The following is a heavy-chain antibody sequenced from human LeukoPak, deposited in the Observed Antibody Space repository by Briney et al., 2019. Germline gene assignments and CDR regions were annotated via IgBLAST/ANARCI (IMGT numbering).Heavy chain of an antibody. J-gene: IGHJ4*02. CDR3: ARSTGWYPFPED. V-gene: IGHV3-11*01. CDR2: ITNSGTTT. D-gene: IGHD6-19*01. Sequence: GGSLRLSCSASGFSFSDSYMSWFRLSPEKGLEWIAYITNSGTTTEYADSVKGRFTISRVNAKNSLFLQMNSLRAEDTAIYYCARSTGWYPFPEDWGQGTLVTVSS. CDR1: GFSFSDSY.